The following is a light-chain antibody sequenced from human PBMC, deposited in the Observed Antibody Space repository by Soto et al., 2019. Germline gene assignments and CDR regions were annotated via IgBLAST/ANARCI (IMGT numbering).Light chain of an antibody. CDR2: EVS. CDR3: SSYTTTGTWV. CDR1: SSDVGGYNY. J-gene: IGLJ3*02. V-gene: IGLV2-14*01. Sequence: QSALTQPASVSGSPGQSITVSCTGTSSDVGGYNYVSWYQQHPGKAPKLMIYEVSNRPSGVSNRFSCSKSGNKASLTISGLQAEDEADYYCSSYTTTGTWVFGGGTKLTVL.